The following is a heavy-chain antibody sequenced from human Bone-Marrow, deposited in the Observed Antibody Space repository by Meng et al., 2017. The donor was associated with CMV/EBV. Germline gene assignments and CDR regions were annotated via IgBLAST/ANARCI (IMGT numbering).Heavy chain of an antibody. J-gene: IGHJ4*02. V-gene: IGHV4-39*01. CDR2: IYYSGST. CDR3: ARRSAVAHPFDY. CDR1: GGSISSSSYY. Sequence: GSLRLSCTVSGGSISSSSYYWGWIRQPPGKGLEWIGSIYYSGSTYYNPSLKSRVTISVDTSKNQFSLKLSSVTAADTAVYYCARRSAVAHPFDYWGQGKLVTVSS. D-gene: IGHD6-19*01.